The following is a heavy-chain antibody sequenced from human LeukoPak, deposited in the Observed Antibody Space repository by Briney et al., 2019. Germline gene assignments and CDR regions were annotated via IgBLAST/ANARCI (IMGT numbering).Heavy chain of an antibody. V-gene: IGHV1-24*01. CDR3: ATAYYYDSSGYRYYFDY. D-gene: IGHD3-22*01. CDR2: FDPEDGET. Sequence: ASVNVSCTVSGYTLTELSMHWVRQAPGKGLEWMGGFDPEDGETIYAQKFQGRVTMTEDTSTDTAYMELSSLRSEDTAVYYCATAYYYDSSGYRYYFDYWGQGTLVTVSS. CDR1: GYTLTELS. J-gene: IGHJ4*02.